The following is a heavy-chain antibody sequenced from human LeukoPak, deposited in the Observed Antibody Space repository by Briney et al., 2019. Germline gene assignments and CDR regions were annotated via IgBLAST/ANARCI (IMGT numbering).Heavy chain of an antibody. Sequence: GGSLRLFCAASGFTFSKMNWVRQAPGKGLEWVSYISSSGSTIYYADSVKGRFTISRDNAENSLYLQMNSLRAEDTAVYYCARDQAMVRGVITVDYWGQGTLVTVSS. V-gene: IGHV3-48*03. D-gene: IGHD3-10*01. CDR1: GFTFSK. CDR2: ISSSGSTI. J-gene: IGHJ4*02. CDR3: ARDQAMVRGVITVDY.